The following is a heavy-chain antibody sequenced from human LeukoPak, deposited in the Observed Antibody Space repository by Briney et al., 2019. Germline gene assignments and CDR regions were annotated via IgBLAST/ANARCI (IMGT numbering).Heavy chain of an antibody. V-gene: IGHV3-11*04. J-gene: IGHJ3*02. Sequence: GGSQRLSCAASEFTFSDYYMSWIRQAPGKGLEWISYISSSGTTIYFADSVKGRFTISRDNAKSSLYLQMNSLRAEDTAVYYCARGRSGDYGGNSGAFDIWGQGTMVTVSS. CDR2: ISSSGTTI. D-gene: IGHD4-23*01. CDR3: ARGRSGDYGGNSGAFDI. CDR1: EFTFSDYY.